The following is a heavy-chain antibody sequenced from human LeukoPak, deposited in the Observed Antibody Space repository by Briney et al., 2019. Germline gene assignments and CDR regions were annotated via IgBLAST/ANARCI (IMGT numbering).Heavy chain of an antibody. V-gene: IGHV4-59*08. Sequence: SETLSLTCTVSGGSIGSYYWSWIRQPPGKGLEWIGYIFYTGSTNYNPSLKSRVTISVDTSKNQFSLKLSSVTAADTAVYYCARGPPYGDYVYDYWGQGTLVTVSS. D-gene: IGHD4-17*01. CDR3: ARGPPYGDYVYDY. J-gene: IGHJ4*02. CDR2: IFYTGST. CDR1: GGSIGSYY.